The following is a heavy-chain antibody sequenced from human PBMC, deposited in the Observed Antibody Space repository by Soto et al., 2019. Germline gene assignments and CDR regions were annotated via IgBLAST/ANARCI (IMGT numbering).Heavy chain of an antibody. CDR3: AKESLFPSIQGIITN. V-gene: IGHV3-23*01. J-gene: IGHJ4*02. CDR1: GLNFAGYA. Sequence: EVRLSESGGGLARPGGSLRLSCVASGLNFAGYAMSWVRQAPGKGLDWVSSLSSSGEKTYYSDSVRGRFTISRDNTKNTVYLPMNTLSADDTAVYFCAKESLFPSIQGIITNWGQGVVVTVSS. D-gene: IGHD2-2*01. CDR2: LSSSGEKT.